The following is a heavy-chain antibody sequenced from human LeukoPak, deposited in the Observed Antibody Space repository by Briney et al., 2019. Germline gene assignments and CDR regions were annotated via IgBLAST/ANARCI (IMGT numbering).Heavy chain of an antibody. CDR2: ISVRAATI. CDR1: GFDLGHYE. V-gene: IGHV3-48*03. D-gene: IGHD1-26*01. CDR3: AKFQGGSYPLKSGVSSDY. Sequence: GGSLRLSCAASGFDLGHYELNWVRQAPGKGLEWIAHISVRAATIYYGDSVEGRFTISRDDAKNSLFLQMNSLRVEDTAVYYCAKFQGGSYPLKSGVSSDYWGQGTLVTVSS. J-gene: IGHJ4*02.